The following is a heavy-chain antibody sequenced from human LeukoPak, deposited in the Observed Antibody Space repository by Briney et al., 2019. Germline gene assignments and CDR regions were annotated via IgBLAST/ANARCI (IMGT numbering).Heavy chain of an antibody. CDR2: IYSADST. CDR1: GFTVNTNY. J-gene: IGHJ4*02. D-gene: IGHD6-13*01. V-gene: IGHV3-53*01. Sequence: GGSLRLSCAASGFTVNTNYMTWVRQAPGKGLEWVSGIYSADSTYYADSVKGRFTISRDNSKNTLYLQMNSLTAEDTAVYYCANGYSSSWYSFDYWGQGTLVTVSS. CDR3: ANGYSSSWYSFDY.